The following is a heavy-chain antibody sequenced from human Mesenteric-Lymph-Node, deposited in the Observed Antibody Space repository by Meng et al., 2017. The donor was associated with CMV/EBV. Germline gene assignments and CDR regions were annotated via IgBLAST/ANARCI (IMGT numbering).Heavy chain of an antibody. CDR3: ARVRDSTSGWLDP. Sequence: ESLKISCAVYGGSFSGYYWSWIRQPPGKGLEWIGEINHSGSTNYNPSLKSRVTISVDTSKNQFSLKLSSVTAADTAVYYCARVRDSTSGWLDPWGQGTLVTVSS. V-gene: IGHV4-34*01. D-gene: IGHD2/OR15-2a*01. CDR2: INHSGST. J-gene: IGHJ5*02. CDR1: GGSFSGYY.